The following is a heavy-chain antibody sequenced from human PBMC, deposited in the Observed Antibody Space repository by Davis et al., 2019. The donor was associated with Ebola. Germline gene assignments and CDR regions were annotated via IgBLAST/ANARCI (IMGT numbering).Heavy chain of an antibody. V-gene: IGHV3-11*04. CDR2: ISTTGNTI. D-gene: IGHD6-6*01. CDR1: GFTLNDYH. CDR3: ARSEGYSSSSGFDY. Sequence: PGGSLRLSCLASGFTLNDYHMHWIRQAPGKGLEWVSHISTTGNTIYYADSVKGRFTISRDNAKTSVFLRMDSLRAEDTAVYYCARSEGYSSSSGFDYWGQGTLVTVSS. J-gene: IGHJ4*02.